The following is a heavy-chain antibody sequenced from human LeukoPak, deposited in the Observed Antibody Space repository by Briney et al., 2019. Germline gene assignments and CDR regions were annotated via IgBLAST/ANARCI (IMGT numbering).Heavy chain of an antibody. J-gene: IGHJ1*01. Sequence: ASVKVSCKASGYTFTGYYMHWVRQAPGQGLEWMGWINPTSGGTNYAQKFQGRVTMTRDTSISTAYMELSRLRSDDTAVYYCAREGGYSSSWYWYFQHWGQGTLVTVSS. D-gene: IGHD6-13*01. CDR3: AREGGYSSSWYWYFQH. V-gene: IGHV1-2*02. CDR1: GYTFTGYY. CDR2: INPTSGGT.